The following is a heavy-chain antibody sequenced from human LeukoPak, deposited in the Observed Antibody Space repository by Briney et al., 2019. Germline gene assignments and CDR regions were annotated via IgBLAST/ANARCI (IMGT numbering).Heavy chain of an antibody. D-gene: IGHD3-3*01. CDR2: IWYDGEKK. CDR3: ARDSYDFWSGEFDY. Sequence: GRSLRLSCVASGFGFNTYGMHWVRQAPGKGLEWVAVIWYDGEKKYYSDSVKGRFTASRDNSKNTVYLQMNSLRAEDTAVYYCARDSYDFWSGEFDYWGQGTLVTVSS. CDR1: GFGFNTYG. V-gene: IGHV3-33*01. J-gene: IGHJ4*02.